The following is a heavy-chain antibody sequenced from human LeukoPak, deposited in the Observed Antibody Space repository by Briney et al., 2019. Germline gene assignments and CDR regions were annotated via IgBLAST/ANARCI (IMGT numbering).Heavy chain of an antibody. Sequence: GGSLRLSCTTSGFIFGDHAMSWVRQASGKGLEWLGFVRSKAYGCTTEYAASVIVRFTISRDDSKSIAYLQMNSLQIEDTGMYYCARGPILLWIHNGMDVWGQGTTVTVSS. CDR2: VRSKAYGCTT. J-gene: IGHJ6*02. CDR1: GFIFGDHA. CDR3: ARGPILLWIHNGMDV. V-gene: IGHV3-49*04. D-gene: IGHD5-18*01.